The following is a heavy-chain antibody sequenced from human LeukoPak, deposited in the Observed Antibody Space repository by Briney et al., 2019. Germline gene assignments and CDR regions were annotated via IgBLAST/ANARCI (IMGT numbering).Heavy chain of an antibody. Sequence: GGSLRLSCAASGFTFSSYSMNWVRQAPGKGLEWVSYISSSSSTIYYADSVKGRFTISRDNAKNSLYLQMNSLRAEDTAVYYCARDLSALMGISDYWGQGTLVTVSS. CDR3: ARDLSALMGISDY. J-gene: IGHJ4*02. V-gene: IGHV3-48*04. CDR1: GFTFSSYS. CDR2: ISSSSSTI. D-gene: IGHD2-15*01.